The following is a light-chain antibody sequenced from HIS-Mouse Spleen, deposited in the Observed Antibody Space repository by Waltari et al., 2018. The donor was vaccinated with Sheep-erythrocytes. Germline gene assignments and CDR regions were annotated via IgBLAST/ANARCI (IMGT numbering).Light chain of an antibody. CDR1: SSDVGGYNF. J-gene: IGLJ1*01. CDR3: CSHAGSYNHV. V-gene: IGLV2-11*01. CDR2: DVS. Sequence: QSALTQPRSVSGSPGQSVTISCTGTSSDVGGYNFVPWYQQHPGKAPKLLIYDVSKRPAGSPVRFSGSKSGNTASLTISGLQAEYEADYYCCSHAGSYNHVFATGTKVTVL.